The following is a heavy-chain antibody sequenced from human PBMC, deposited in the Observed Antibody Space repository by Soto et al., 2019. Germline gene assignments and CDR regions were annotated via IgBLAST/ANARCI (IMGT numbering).Heavy chain of an antibody. J-gene: IGHJ5*02. V-gene: IGHV1-69*13. D-gene: IGHD2-15*01. CDR2: IIPIFGTA. CDR1: GGTFSSYA. CDR3: ASSAPYCSGGRCYSHHGWLDP. Sequence: SVKVSCKASGGTFSSYAISWVRQAPGQGLEWMGGIIPIFGTANYAQKFQGRVTITADESTSTAYMELSSLRSEDTAVYYCASSAPYCSGGRCYSHHGWLDPWGQGTLVTVYS.